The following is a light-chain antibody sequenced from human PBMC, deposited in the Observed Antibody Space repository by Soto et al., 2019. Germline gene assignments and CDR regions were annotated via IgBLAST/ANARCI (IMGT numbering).Light chain of an antibody. J-gene: IGKJ4*01. V-gene: IGKV3-20*01. CDR1: QSVSTSY. CDR3: QQYGSVPLT. CDR2: GAS. Sequence: EIVLTQSPGTLYLSPGERATLSCRASQSVSTSYLAWYQQKPGQAPRLLIYGASSRATGIPDRFSGSGSGADLTLTISRLEPEDFAVYYCQQYGSVPLTFGGGTKVEIK.